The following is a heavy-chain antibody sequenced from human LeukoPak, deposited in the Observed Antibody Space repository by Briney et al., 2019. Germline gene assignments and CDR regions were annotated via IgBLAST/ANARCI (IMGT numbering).Heavy chain of an antibody. CDR1: GGSFSTYY. CDR3: ARVVTIFGVVTYYYMDV. D-gene: IGHD3-3*01. V-gene: IGHV4-59*01. CDR2: IYYSGST. J-gene: IGHJ6*03. Sequence: PSETLSLTCTVSGGSFSTYYWSWIRQPPGKGLEWIGYIYYSGSTNYNPSLKSRVTISVYTSKNQFSLKLSSVTAADTAVYYCARVVTIFGVVTYYYMDVWGKGTTVTVSS.